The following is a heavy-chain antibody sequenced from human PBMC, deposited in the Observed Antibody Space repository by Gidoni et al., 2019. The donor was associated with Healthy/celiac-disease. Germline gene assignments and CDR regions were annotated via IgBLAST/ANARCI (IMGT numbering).Heavy chain of an antibody. D-gene: IGHD6-13*01. Sequence: QVQLVESGGGVVQPGRSLRLSCAASGFTFSSYGMHWVRQAPGKGLEWVAVIWYDGSNKYYADSVKGRFTISRDNSKNTLYLQMNSLRAEDTAVYYCARDAAAGSFCLDYWGQGTLVTVSS. V-gene: IGHV3-33*01. CDR3: ARDAAAGSFCLDY. CDR1: GFTFSSYG. CDR2: IWYDGSNK. J-gene: IGHJ4*02.